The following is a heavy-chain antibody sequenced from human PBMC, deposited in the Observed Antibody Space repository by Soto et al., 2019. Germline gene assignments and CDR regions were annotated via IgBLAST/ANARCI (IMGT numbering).Heavy chain of an antibody. D-gene: IGHD4-17*01. CDR2: VSGSGTTT. Sequence: EVQLLESGGELVQRGGSLRLSCVASGFIFSNYAMTWVRQAPGKGLGWVSSVSGSGTTTYYADSVKGRFTISRDNSKNTLYLYIPGLRAEDTAVYYCAPTRYDYGDYAVGFWGQGTLVTVSS. CDR1: GFIFSNYA. CDR3: APTRYDYGDYAVGF. V-gene: IGHV3-23*01. J-gene: IGHJ4*02.